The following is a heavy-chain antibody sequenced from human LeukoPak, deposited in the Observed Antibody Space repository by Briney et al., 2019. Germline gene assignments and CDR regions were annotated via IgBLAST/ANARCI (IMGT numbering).Heavy chain of an antibody. J-gene: IGHJ3*02. CDR2: INPNSGAT. CDR1: GYTFTDYF. D-gene: IGHD6-13*01. V-gene: IGHV1-2*02. CDR3: ARELSAVGRWGAFDM. Sequence: ASAKVSCKASGYTFTDYFIHWIRQAPGQGLEWMGWINPNSGATSYAQKFQGRVTMTRDTSINTGNMELTGLRFDDTAVYYCARELSAVGRWGAFDMWGQGTMVTVSS.